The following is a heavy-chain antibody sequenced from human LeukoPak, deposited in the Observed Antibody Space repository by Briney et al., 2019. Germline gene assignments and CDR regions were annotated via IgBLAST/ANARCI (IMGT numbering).Heavy chain of an antibody. CDR3: ARAGGYGSGSYYNENYYYYMDV. Sequence: PSETLSLTCTVSGGSISSYYWSWIRQPPGKGLEWIGYIYYSGSTNYNPSLKSRVTISVDTSKNQFSLKLSSVTAADTAVYYCARAGGYGSGSYYNENYYYYMDVWGKGTTVTISS. J-gene: IGHJ6*03. D-gene: IGHD3-10*01. CDR2: IYYSGST. V-gene: IGHV4-59*01. CDR1: GGSISSYY.